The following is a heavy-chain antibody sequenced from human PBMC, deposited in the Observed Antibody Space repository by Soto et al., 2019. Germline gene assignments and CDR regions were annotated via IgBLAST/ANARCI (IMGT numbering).Heavy chain of an antibody. J-gene: IGHJ6*02. CDR1: GGSISSYY. V-gene: IGHV4-59*01. Sequence: SETLSLTCTVSGGSISSYYWSWIRQPPGKGLEWIGYIYYSGSTNYNPSLKSRVTISVDTSKNQFSLKLSSVTAADTAVYYCARVGVLGPWYYGVDVWGQGTTVTVSS. CDR3: ARVGVLGPWYYGVDV. D-gene: IGHD3-10*01. CDR2: IYYSGST.